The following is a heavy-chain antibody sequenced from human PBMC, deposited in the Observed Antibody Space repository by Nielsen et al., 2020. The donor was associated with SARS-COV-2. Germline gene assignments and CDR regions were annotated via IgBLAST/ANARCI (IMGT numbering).Heavy chain of an antibody. CDR3: AKAVMPSYFDY. CDR1: GFTVSSNY. D-gene: IGHD2-2*01. J-gene: IGHJ4*02. V-gene: IGHV3-53*01. Sequence: GESLKISCAASGFTVSSNYMSWVRQAPGKGLEWVSVIYSGGSTYYADSVKGRFTISRDNSKNTLYLQMNSLRAEDTAVYYCAKAVMPSYFDYWGQGTLVTVSS. CDR2: IYSGGST.